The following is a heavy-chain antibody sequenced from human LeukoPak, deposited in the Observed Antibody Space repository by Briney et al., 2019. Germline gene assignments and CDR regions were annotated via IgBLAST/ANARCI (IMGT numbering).Heavy chain of an antibody. Sequence: GGSLRLSCAASGFTFDDYGMSWVRQAPGKGLVWVSGINWNGGSTGYADYVKGRFTISRDNAKNSLYLQMNSLRAKDTALYYCARDAIRYCSSTSCYAFFDYWGQGTLVTVSS. CDR1: GFTFDDYG. J-gene: IGHJ4*02. CDR3: ARDAIRYCSSTSCYAFFDY. D-gene: IGHD2-2*01. CDR2: INWNGGST. V-gene: IGHV3-20*04.